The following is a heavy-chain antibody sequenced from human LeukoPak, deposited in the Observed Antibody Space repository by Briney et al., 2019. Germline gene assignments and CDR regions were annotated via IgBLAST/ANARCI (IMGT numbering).Heavy chain of an antibody. J-gene: IGHJ4*02. CDR1: GGTFSSYA. CDR3: ARETVGATTGFDY. V-gene: IGHV1-69*05. D-gene: IGHD1-26*01. CDR2: IIPIFGTA. Sequence: SVKVSCKASGGTFSSYAISWVRQAPGQGLEWMGGIIPIFGTANYAQKFQGRVTITRDTSASTAYMELSSLRSEDMAVYYCARETVGATTGFDYWGQGTLVTVSS.